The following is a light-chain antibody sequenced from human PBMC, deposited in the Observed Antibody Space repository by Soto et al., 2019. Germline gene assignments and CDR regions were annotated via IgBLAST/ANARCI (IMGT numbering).Light chain of an antibody. CDR3: QKYNSALFT. CDR2: AAS. J-gene: IGKJ3*01. CDR1: QGISKY. V-gene: IGKV1-27*01. Sequence: DIPMTQSPSSLSASVGDRVTITCRASQGISKYLAWYQQKPGKVPKLLIYAASTLQSGVPSRFSGSGSGTDFTLTISSLQPEDVATYYCQKYNSALFTFGPGTKVDIK.